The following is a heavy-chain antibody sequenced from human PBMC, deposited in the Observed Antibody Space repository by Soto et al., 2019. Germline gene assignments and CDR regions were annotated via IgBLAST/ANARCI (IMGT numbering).Heavy chain of an antibody. CDR1: GYTLTELS. CDR2: FDPEDGET. V-gene: IGHV1-24*01. D-gene: IGHD3-3*01. J-gene: IGHJ5*02. CDR3: ATIRPITIFGVVIHGNWFDP. Sequence: VASVKVSCKVSGYTLTELSMHWVRQAPGKGLEWMGGFDPEDGETIYAQKFQGRVTMTEDTSTDTAYMELSSLRSEDTAVYYCATIRPITIFGVVIHGNWFDPWGQGTLVTVSS.